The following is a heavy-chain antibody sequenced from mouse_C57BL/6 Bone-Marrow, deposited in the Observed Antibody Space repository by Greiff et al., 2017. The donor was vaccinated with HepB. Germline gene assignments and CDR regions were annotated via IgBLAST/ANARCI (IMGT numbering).Heavy chain of an antibody. V-gene: IGHV1-80*01. CDR3: ARGDYDDYAMDY. CDR2: IYPGDGDT. D-gene: IGHD2-4*01. CDR1: GYAFSSYW. J-gene: IGHJ4*01. Sequence: VQLQQSGAELVKPGASVKISCKASGYAFSSYWMNWVKQRPGKGLEWIGQIYPGDGDTNYNGKFKGKATLTADKSSSTAYMQLSSLTSEDSAVYFCARGDYDDYAMDYWGQGTSVTVSS.